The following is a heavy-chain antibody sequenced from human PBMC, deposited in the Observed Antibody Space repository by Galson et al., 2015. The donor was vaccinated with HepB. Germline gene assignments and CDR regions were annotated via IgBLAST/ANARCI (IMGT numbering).Heavy chain of an antibody. CDR1: GFTFSSYA. D-gene: IGHD3-22*01. CDR2: ISDNGDTT. Sequence: SLRLSCAASGFTFSSYAVHWVRQAPGKGLEYVSGISDNGDTTYYANSVKGRFTISRDNSKNTLYLQMGSLGAEDMAVYYCARVTTYYYDSSGYYLPSYCFDYWGQGTLVTVSS. J-gene: IGHJ4*02. CDR3: ARVTTYYYDSSGYYLPSYCFDY. V-gene: IGHV3-64*01.